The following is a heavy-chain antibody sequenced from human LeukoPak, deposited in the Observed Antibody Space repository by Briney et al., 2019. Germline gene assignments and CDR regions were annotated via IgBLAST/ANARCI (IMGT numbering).Heavy chain of an antibody. V-gene: IGHV3-21*01. CDR2: ISSSSSYI. J-gene: IGHJ4*02. CDR3: ARAPPDGSGSYPGY. Sequence: GGSLRLSCAASGFTFSSYAMSWVRQAPGKGLEWVSSISSSSSYIYYADSVKGRFTISRDNAKNSLYLQMNSLRAEDTAVYYCARAPPDGSGSYPGYWGQGTLVTASS. D-gene: IGHD3-10*01. CDR1: GFTFSSYA.